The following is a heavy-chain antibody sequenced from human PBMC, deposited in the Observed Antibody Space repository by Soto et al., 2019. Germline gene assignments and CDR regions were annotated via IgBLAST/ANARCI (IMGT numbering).Heavy chain of an antibody. D-gene: IGHD6-13*01. CDR1: GGTXSSYA. CDR2: ISAYNGNT. CDR3: ARESESSWFDP. Sequence: ASVKVSCKASGGTXSSYAISWVRQAPGQGLEWMGWISAYNGNTNYAQKLQGRVTMTTDTSTSTAYMELRSLRSDDTAVYYCARESESSWFDPWGQGTLVTVSS. V-gene: IGHV1-18*01. J-gene: IGHJ5*02.